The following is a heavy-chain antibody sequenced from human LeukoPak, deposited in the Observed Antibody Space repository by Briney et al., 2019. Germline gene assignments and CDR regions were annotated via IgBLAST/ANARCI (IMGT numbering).Heavy chain of an antibody. Sequence: GGSLRLSCAASGFTFSSYAMHWVRQPPGKGLEWVAVIWHDGTTQYYGGSVKGRFNVSRDNSKNTLHLHMTSLRAEDTALYYCAKGYCGGDCYSPYNWFDPWGQGTLVTVSS. V-gene: IGHV3-33*03. J-gene: IGHJ5*02. CDR2: IWHDGTTQ. D-gene: IGHD2-21*02. CDR3: AKGYCGGDCYSPYNWFDP. CDR1: GFTFSSYA.